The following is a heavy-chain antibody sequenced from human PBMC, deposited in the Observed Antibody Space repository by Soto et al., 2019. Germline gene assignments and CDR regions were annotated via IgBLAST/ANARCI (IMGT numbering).Heavy chain of an antibody. CDR3: ARDITGTQYYFDY. CDR1: VGTFSSYA. V-gene: IGHV1-69*13. CDR2: IIPIFGTA. D-gene: IGHD1-7*01. Sequence: SVKVSCRASVGTFSSYAISWVRQAPGQGLEWMGGIIPIFGTANYAQKFQGRVTITADESTSTAYMELSSLRSEDTAVYYCARDITGTQYYFDYWGQGTLVTVSS. J-gene: IGHJ4*02.